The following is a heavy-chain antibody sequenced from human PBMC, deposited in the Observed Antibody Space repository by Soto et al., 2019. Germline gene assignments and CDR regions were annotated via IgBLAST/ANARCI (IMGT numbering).Heavy chain of an antibody. D-gene: IGHD3-16*01. CDR1: GGSISSYY. CDR3: ARLRGVEAGYYYYMDV. V-gene: IGHV4-59*08. Sequence: SETLSLTCTVSGGSISSYYWXWIRQPPGKGLEWIGYIYYSGSTNYNPSLKSRVTISVDTSKNQFYLKLSSVTAADTAVYYCARLRGVEAGYYYYMDVWGKGTTVTVSS. CDR2: IYYSGST. J-gene: IGHJ6*03.